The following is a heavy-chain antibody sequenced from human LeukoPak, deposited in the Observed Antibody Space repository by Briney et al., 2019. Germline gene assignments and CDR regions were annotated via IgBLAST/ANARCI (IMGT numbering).Heavy chain of an antibody. CDR3: ARYLNSGPEDF. D-gene: IGHD1-26*01. CDR1: GFTFSNYC. Sequence: GGSLRLSCAATGFTFSNYCMSWFRQAPGKGLEWVANIKYDGREKQYVDSVKGRFTISRDNAKNSLFLQMNSLRAEDTAVYYCARYLNSGPEDFWGQGTLSPSPQ. CDR2: IKYDGREK. V-gene: IGHV3-7*01. J-gene: IGHJ4*02.